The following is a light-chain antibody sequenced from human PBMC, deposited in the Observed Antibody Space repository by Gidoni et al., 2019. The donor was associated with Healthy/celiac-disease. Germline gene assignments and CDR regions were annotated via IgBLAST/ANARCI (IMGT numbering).Light chain of an antibody. CDR2: CSS. CDR1: QSVSRSY. CDR3: QQYGSCLT. J-gene: IGKJ4*02. V-gene: IGKV3-20*01. Sequence: EIVLTQSPGTLSLSPGERATLSCMASQSVSRSYLARYQQTPGQAPRLLIYCSSSRATGIPDRFSGSGSGTDFTLTISRLEPEDFAVYYCQQYGSCLTFGGGTKVEIK.